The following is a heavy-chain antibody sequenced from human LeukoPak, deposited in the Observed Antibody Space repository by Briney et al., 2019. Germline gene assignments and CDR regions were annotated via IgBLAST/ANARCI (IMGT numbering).Heavy chain of an antibody. V-gene: IGHV3-21*06. Sequence: PGGSLRLSCAASGFTFSTYTINWVRQAPGKGLEWVSSISSTSRYIYSADSVKGRFTISRDNAKNSLYLQMNSLRAEDTAVYYCARDVGGSLDYWGQGTLVTVSS. CDR1: GFTFSTYT. J-gene: IGHJ4*02. CDR2: ISSTSRYI. D-gene: IGHD1-26*01. CDR3: ARDVGGSLDY.